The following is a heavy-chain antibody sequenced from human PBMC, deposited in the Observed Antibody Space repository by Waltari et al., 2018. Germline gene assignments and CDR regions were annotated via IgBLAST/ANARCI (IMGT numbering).Heavy chain of an antibody. CDR2: ISSSSSTI. D-gene: IGHD3-22*01. Sequence: EVQLVESGGGLVQPGGSLRLSCAASGFTFSSYSMNWVPQATGKGLEWVSYISSSSSTIYYADSVKGRFTISRDNAKNSLYLQMNSLRAEDTAVYYCARGGDYYDSSEPNDYWGQGTLVTVSS. CDR1: GFTFSSYS. V-gene: IGHV3-48*04. J-gene: IGHJ4*02. CDR3: ARGGDYYDSSEPNDY.